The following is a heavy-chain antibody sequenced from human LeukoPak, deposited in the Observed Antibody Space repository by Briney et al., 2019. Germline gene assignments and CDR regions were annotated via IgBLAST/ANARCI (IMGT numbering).Heavy chain of an antibody. CDR2: IYTNGYT. D-gene: IGHD1-1*01. J-gene: IGHJ4*02. Sequence: PSETLSLTCIVSGVSISSYYLTWIRQPAGKGLEWIGCIYTNGYTNYNPSLKSRVPMSVDTSRNQLSRDLSSVTAADTAVYYCARVGDNFGPFDHWGQGIRVTVSS. CDR3: ARVGDNFGPFDH. V-gene: IGHV4-4*07. CDR1: GVSISSYY.